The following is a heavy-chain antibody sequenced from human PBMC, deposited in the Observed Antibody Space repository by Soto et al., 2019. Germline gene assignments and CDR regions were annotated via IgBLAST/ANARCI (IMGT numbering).Heavy chain of an antibody. D-gene: IGHD2-2*01. CDR3: AREPAYYGMDV. Sequence: GGSLRLSCAASGFTFSSYGMHWVRQAPGKGLEWVAVIWYDGSNKYYADSVKVRFTISRDNSKNTLYLQMNSLRAEDTAVYYCAREPAYYGMDVWGQGTTVTVSS. CDR1: GFTFSSYG. J-gene: IGHJ6*02. CDR2: IWYDGSNK. V-gene: IGHV3-33*01.